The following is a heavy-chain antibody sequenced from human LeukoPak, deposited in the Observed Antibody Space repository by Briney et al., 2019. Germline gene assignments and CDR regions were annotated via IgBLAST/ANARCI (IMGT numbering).Heavy chain of an antibody. CDR3: ARDVDSSTTGGYMDV. CDR1: GYTFSSYG. V-gene: IGHV1-18*01. J-gene: IGHJ6*03. CDR2: ISAYNGNT. D-gene: IGHD2-2*01. Sequence: ASVKVSCKASGYTFSSYGISWVRQAPGQGLEWMGWISAYNGNTNYVQKVQGRVTMTTDTSTSTAYMELSSLRSEDTAVYYCARDVDSSTTGGYMDVWGKGTTVTVSS.